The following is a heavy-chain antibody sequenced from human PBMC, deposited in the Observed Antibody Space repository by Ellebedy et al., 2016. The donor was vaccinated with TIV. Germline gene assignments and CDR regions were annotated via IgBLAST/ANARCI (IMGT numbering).Heavy chain of an antibody. D-gene: IGHD3-22*01. CDR3: ARRPLTAYYYDSSGYYYEWGGDY. CDR1: GGSISSSNW. J-gene: IGHJ4*02. CDR2: IYHSGST. Sequence: SETLSLTXAVSGGSISSSNWWRWVRQPPGKGLEWIGEIYHSGSTNYNPSLKSRVTISVDKSKNQFSLKLSSVTAADTAVYYCARRPLTAYYYDSSGYYYEWGGDYWGQGTLVTVSS. V-gene: IGHV4-4*02.